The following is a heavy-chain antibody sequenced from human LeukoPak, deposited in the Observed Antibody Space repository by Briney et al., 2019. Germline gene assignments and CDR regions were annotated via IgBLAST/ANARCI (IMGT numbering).Heavy chain of an antibody. CDR2: IYSGGST. CDR1: GFTVSSYY. Sequence: GGSLRLSCAASGFTVSSYYMTWVRQAPGKGLEWASVIYSGGSTYYADSVKGRVAISRDNSKNTVFLQMNSVRAEDTAVYYCARGRRYTSRLDAFDIWGQGTMVTVSS. V-gene: IGHV3-66*01. J-gene: IGHJ3*02. CDR3: ARGRRYTSRLDAFDI. D-gene: IGHD6-13*01.